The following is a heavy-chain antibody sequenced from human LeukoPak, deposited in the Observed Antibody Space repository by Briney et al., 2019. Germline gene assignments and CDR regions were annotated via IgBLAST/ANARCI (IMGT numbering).Heavy chain of an antibody. D-gene: IGHD3-22*01. Sequence: PGGSLRLSCAASGFTFSSYSMNWVRQAPGKGLEWIGEINHSGSTNYNPSLKSRVTISVDTSKNQFSLKLSSVTAADTAVYYCARGLSVKYYYDSSEPFDYWGQGTLVTVSS. CDR3: ARGLSVKYYYDSSEPFDY. V-gene: IGHV4-34*01. J-gene: IGHJ4*02. CDR1: GFTFSSYS. CDR2: INHSGST.